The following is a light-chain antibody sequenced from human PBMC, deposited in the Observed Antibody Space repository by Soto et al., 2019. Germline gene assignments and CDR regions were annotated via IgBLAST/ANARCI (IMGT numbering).Light chain of an antibody. J-gene: IGKJ1*01. Sequence: TQSPATLSVSPGQRVTPSCRASQSISSYLAWYQQRPGQPSRLLIYDASNRATGIPARFSGSGSGTDFTLTISSLQSEDFAVYYCQQYNNWPQTFGQGTKVDIK. CDR3: QQYNNWPQT. CDR1: QSISSY. V-gene: IGKV3D-15*01. CDR2: DAS.